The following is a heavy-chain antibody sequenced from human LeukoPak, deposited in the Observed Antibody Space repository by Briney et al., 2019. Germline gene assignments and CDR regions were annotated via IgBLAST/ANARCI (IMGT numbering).Heavy chain of an antibody. Sequence: SETLSLTCTVSGGSISSYYWSWIRQPPGKGLEWIGYIYCSGSTNYNPSLKSRVTISVDTSKNQFSLKLSSVTAADTAVYYCARDPGGYYDSSGPCFDYWGQGTLVTVSS. V-gene: IGHV4-59*01. CDR2: IYCSGST. CDR3: ARDPGGYYDSSGPCFDY. CDR1: GGSISSYY. D-gene: IGHD3-22*01. J-gene: IGHJ4*02.